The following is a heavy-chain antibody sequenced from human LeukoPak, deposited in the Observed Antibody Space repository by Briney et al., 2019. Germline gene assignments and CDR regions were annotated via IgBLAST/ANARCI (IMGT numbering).Heavy chain of an antibody. CDR3: ARDVGSLRTDYYYYMDV. V-gene: IGHV3-30-3*01. J-gene: IGHJ6*03. D-gene: IGHD3-10*01. CDR2: ISYDGSNK. Sequence: GGSLRLSCAASGFTFSSYAMHWVRQAPGKGLEWVAVISYDGSNKYYADSVKGRFTISRDNSKNTLYLQMNSLRAEDTAVYYCARDVGSLRTDYYYYMDVWGKGTTVTVSS. CDR1: GFTFSSYA.